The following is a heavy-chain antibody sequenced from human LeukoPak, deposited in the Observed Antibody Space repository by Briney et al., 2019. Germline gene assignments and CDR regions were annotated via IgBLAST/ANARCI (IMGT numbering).Heavy chain of an antibody. CDR3: ARLYSSGWYSDGWFDP. D-gene: IGHD6-19*01. CDR1: GGSFSGYY. Sequence: SETLSLTCAVYGGSFSGYYWSWIRQPPGKGLEWIGEINHSGSPNYNPSLKSRVTISVDTSKNHFSLKLSSVTAADTAVYYWARLYSSGWYSDGWFDPWGQGTLATVSS. V-gene: IGHV4-34*01. J-gene: IGHJ5*02. CDR2: INHSGSP.